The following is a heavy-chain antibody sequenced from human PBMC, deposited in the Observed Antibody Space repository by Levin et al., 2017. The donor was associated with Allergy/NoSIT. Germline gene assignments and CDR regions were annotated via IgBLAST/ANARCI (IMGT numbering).Heavy chain of an antibody. CDR2: IYWDDAE. CDR3: ARRIWVWYGRSGYPLFEP. Sequence: SGPTLVKPTQTLTLTCTFSGFSLTTSGVGVGWFRQPPGKALEWLALIYWDDAERYSPSLTSRLTITKDTSKNQVVLTMTNMDPADTATYYCARRIWVWYGRSGYPLFEPWGQGTLVTVSS. D-gene: IGHD3-22*01. CDR1: GFSLTTSGVG. J-gene: IGHJ5*02. V-gene: IGHV2-5*02.